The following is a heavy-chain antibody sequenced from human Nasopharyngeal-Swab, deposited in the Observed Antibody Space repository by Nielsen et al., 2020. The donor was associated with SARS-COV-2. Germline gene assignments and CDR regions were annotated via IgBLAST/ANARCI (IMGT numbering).Heavy chain of an antibody. CDR2: MKPNNGNT. V-gene: IGHV1-8*01. Sequence: ASVKVSCKASGYTFTSYDINWVRQASGQGLEWMGWMKPNNGNTDYAQKFQGRVTMTRDTSTSTVYMELSSLRSEDTAVYYCARDLGVVTFGEVIVIPGKFDPWGQGTLVTVSS. D-gene: IGHD3-16*02. CDR3: ARDLGVVTFGEVIVIPGKFDP. J-gene: IGHJ5*02. CDR1: GYTFTSYD.